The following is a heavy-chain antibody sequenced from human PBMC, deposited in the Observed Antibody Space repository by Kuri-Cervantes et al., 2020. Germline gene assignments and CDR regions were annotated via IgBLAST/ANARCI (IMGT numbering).Heavy chain of an antibody. CDR2: IDYSGST. CDR3: ARGCGSGGTCFDP. J-gene: IGHJ5*02. CDR1: GGSVSSGDYY. D-gene: IGHD3-10*01. V-gene: IGHV4-30-4*01. Sequence: LRLSCTVSGGSVSSGDYYWSWIRQSPGKGLEWIGYIDYSGSTYYNPSLKSRVTISVDTSKNQFSLKLSSMTAADTAVYYCARGCGSGGTCFDPWGQGTLVTVSS.